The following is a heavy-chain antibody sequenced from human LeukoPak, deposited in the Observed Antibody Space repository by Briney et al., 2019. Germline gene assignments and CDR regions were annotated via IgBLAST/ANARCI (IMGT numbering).Heavy chain of an antibody. CDR3: AKGRAGMTRGVCDN. Sequence: HPGGSLRLSCAASGFTFSSYGMHWVRQAPGKGLDWVAFIRNDGSIKYYADSVKGRFTIPRDNSKNTLYLQMSSLRVDDAAPYYCAKGRAGMTRGVCDNWGQGTLVTVSS. CDR2: IRNDGSIK. CDR1: GFTFSSYG. J-gene: IGHJ4*02. D-gene: IGHD3-10*01. V-gene: IGHV3-30*02.